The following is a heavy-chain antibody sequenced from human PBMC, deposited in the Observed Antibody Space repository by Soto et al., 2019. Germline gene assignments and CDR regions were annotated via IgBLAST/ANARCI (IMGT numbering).Heavy chain of an antibody. J-gene: IGHJ4*02. CDR1: GFTFSSYW. CDR2: IKEDGSER. V-gene: IGHV3-7*04. CDR3: ARATGADKEDY. D-gene: IGHD3-10*01. Sequence: SGFTFSSYWMSWVRQAPGKGLEWVANIKEDGSERYSKNSLYLQMNSLRAEDTAVYYCARATGADKEDYWGQGTLVTVSS.